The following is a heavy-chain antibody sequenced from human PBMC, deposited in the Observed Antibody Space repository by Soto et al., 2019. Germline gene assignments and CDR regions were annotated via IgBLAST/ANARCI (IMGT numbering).Heavy chain of an antibody. CDR1: YLSFSGYY. J-gene: IGHJ6*02. CDR2: INHSGST. D-gene: IGHD3-10*01. CDR3: ARVSGIYYYGMDV. V-gene: IGHV4-34*01. Sequence: SETLSLTFAFYYLSFSGYYWSWIRQPPGKGLEWIGEINHSGSTNYNPSLKSRVTISVDTSKNQFSLKLSSVTAADTAVYYCARVSGIYYYGMDVWGQGTTVT.